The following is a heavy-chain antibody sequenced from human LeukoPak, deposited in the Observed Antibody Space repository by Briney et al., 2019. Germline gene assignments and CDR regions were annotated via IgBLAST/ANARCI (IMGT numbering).Heavy chain of an antibody. CDR1: GGSFSGYY. V-gene: IGHV4-34*01. CDR3: ARGHRGYSYGPFDY. D-gene: IGHD5-18*01. Sequence: SETLSLTCAVYGGSFSGYYWSWIRQPPGKGLEWIGEINHSGSTNCNPSLKSRVTMSVDTSKNQFSLKLSSVTAADTAVYYCARGHRGYSYGPFDYWGQGTLVTVSS. CDR2: INHSGST. J-gene: IGHJ4*02.